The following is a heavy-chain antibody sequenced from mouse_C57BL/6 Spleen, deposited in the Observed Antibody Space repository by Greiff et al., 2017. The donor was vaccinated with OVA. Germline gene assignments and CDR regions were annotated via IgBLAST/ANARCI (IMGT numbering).Heavy chain of an antibody. D-gene: IGHD1-1*01. J-gene: IGHJ1*03. V-gene: IGHV1-15*01. CDR3: TVTTVANWYFDV. CDR2: IDPETGGT. Sequence: QVQLQQSGAELVRPGASVTLSCKASGYTFTDYEMHWVKQTPVHGLEWIGAIDPETGGTAYNQKFKGKAILTADKSSSTAYMELRSLTSEDSAVYYCTVTTVANWYFDVWGTGTTVTVSS. CDR1: GYTFTDYE.